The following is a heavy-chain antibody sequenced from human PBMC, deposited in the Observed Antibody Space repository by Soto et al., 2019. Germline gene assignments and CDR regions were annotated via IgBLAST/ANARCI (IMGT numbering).Heavy chain of an antibody. CDR3: ARIVVTPYYFDY. CDR2: IYYSGST. J-gene: IGHJ4*02. CDR1: GGSISSGGYY. D-gene: IGHD3-22*01. V-gene: IGHV4-31*03. Sequence: SETLSLTCTVSGGSISSGGYYWSWIRQHPGKGLEWIGYIYYSGSTYYNPSLKSRVTISVDTSKNQFSLKLSSVTAADTAVYYCARIVVTPYYFDYWGQGNLVTVSS.